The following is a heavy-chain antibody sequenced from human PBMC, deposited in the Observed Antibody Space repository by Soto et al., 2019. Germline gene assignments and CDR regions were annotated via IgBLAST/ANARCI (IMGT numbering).Heavy chain of an antibody. CDR1: EFAFTNAW. CDR2: IRSQIDGGTT. CDR3: TTVAYGEYVSDY. V-gene: IGHV3-15*01. Sequence: EVELVESGGVLVKPGGSLRLSCAASEFAFTNAWMTWVRQAPGKALEWVGRIRSQIDGGTTDYAAPVKGRFTISRDDSKNNLYLQMNSLKTEDTAVYYCTTVAYGEYVSDYWGQGTLVTVSS. D-gene: IGHD4-17*01. J-gene: IGHJ4*02.